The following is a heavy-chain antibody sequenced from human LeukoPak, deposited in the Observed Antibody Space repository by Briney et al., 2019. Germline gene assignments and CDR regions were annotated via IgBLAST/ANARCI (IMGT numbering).Heavy chain of an antibody. D-gene: IGHD6-13*01. V-gene: IGHV4-59*01. CDR1: GGSISSYY. CDR3: ARDRPGGSSLDY. J-gene: IGHJ4*02. CDR2: IYYSGST. Sequence: SETLSLTCTVSGGSISSYYWTWIRQPPGKGLEWIGYIYYSGSTNYNPSLKSRVTISVDTSKNQFSLKLSSVTAADTAVYYCARDRPGGSSLDYWGQGTLVTVSS.